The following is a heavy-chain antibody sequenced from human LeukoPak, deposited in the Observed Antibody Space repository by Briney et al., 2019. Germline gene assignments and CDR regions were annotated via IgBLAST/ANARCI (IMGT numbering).Heavy chain of an antibody. CDR1: GGSISSSSYY. CDR3: ARHGSYRIVGAPIDY. V-gene: IGHV4-39*01. D-gene: IGHD1-26*01. Sequence: SSETLSLTCTVSGGSISSSSYYWGWIRQPPGKGLEWIGSIYYSGSTYYNPSLKSRVTISVDTSKNQFSLKLSSVTAADSAVYYCARHGSYRIVGAPIDYWGQGTLVTVSS. J-gene: IGHJ4*02. CDR2: IYYSGST.